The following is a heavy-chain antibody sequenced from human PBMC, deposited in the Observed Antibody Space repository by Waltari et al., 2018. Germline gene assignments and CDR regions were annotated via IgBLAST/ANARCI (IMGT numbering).Heavy chain of an antibody. CDR1: AGSISSSSYY. D-gene: IGHD4-4*01. Sequence: QLQLQESGPGLVKPSETLSLTCTFCAGSISSSSYYWGLISKPPGKGLEWIGSIYYSGSTYYNPSLKGRVTISVDTSKNQFSLKLSSVTAADTAVYYWARIYHDYSNGVDYWGQGTLVTVSS. V-gene: IGHV4-39*01. J-gene: IGHJ4*02. CDR3: ARIYHDYSNGVDY. CDR2: IYYSGST.